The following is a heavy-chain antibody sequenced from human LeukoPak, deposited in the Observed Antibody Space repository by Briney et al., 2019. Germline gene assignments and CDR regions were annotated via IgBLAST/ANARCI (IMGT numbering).Heavy chain of an antibody. J-gene: IGHJ4*02. CDR2: INHSGST. V-gene: IGHV4-34*01. CDR1: GGSFSGYY. D-gene: IGHD6-6*01. CDR3: ARWVRSSSGAYFGY. Sequence: SSETLSLTCAVYGGSFSGYYRSWIRQPPGKGLEWIGEINHSGSTNYNPSLKSRVTISVDTSKNQLSLKLSSVTAADTAVYYCARWVRSSSGAYFGYWGQGTLVTVSS.